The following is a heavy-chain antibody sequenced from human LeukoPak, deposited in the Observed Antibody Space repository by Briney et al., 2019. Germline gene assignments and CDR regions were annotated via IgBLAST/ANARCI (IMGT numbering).Heavy chain of an antibody. CDR2: INPSGGST. J-gene: IGHJ3*02. D-gene: IGHD3-3*01. Sequence: ASVKVSCKASGYTFTSYYMHWVRQAPGQGLEWMGIINPSGGSTSYAQKFQGRVTMTRDTSTSTVYMELSSLRSEDTAVYYCARALNDFWSGYYLDAFDIWGDGTMVTVSS. CDR1: GYTFTSYY. CDR3: ARALNDFWSGYYLDAFDI. V-gene: IGHV1-46*03.